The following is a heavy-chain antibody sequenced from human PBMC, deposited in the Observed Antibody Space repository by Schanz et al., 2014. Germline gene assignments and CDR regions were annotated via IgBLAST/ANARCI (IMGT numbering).Heavy chain of an antibody. CDR1: GFTFSTST. Sequence: EVQLVESGGGLVQPGGSLRLSCAASGFTFSTSTMHWVRQAPGKGLEWVSAMNESHSTIYYADSVRGRFTISRDNAENTLFLQMNSLRAEDTAVYYCAKGRFGELSAFDIWGQGTMXTVSS. J-gene: IGHJ3*02. CDR2: MNESHSTI. CDR3: AKGRFGELSAFDI. D-gene: IGHD3-10*01. V-gene: IGHV3-23*04.